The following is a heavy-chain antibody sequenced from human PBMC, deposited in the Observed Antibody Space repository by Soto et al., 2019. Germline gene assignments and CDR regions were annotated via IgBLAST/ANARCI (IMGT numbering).Heavy chain of an antibody. CDR3: ARDKGLGTIPAPIGSLGYYGMDV. J-gene: IGHJ6*01. Sequence: QVQLVQSGAEVKKPGSSVKVSCKASGGNFSSYAISWVRQAPGQGLEWMGGIIPIFGTANYSQKFQGRVRITADEYTYTAYMEFSRLTSEDTAGYYCARDKGLGTIPAPIGSLGYYGMDVWGQGTTVTVSS. CDR2: IIPIFGTA. V-gene: IGHV1-69*01. D-gene: IGHD6-25*01. CDR1: GGNFSSYA.